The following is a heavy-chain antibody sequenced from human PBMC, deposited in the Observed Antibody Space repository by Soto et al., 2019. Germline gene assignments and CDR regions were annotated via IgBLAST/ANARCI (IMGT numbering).Heavy chain of an antibody. CDR1: GYASLSFG. D-gene: IGHD3-10*01. CDR3: ERAVQVVRSFDS. J-gene: IGHJ4*02. CDR2: INAGVDGT. V-gene: IGHV1-3*01. Sequence: QVQLVQSGPEMMQPGASVKVSCKAAGYASLSFGMHWVRQVPGQAYEWLVWINAGVDGTLYSERFQGRVRLTSDSSAHTVYIELNALKAANTAVYEWERAVQVVRSFDSWGQGTLVIVSS.